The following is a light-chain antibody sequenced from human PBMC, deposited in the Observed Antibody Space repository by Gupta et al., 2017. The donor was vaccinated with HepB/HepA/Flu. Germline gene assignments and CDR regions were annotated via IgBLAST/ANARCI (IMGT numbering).Light chain of an antibody. Sequence: ELVLTQSPATLSLSPGERATLSCRASQRLSSYLAWYQQKPGQAPRLLIYDASTRATDIPARFSGSGSGTDFTLTISSLEPEDFAVYYCQQRSNWPPITFGQGTRLEIK. CDR1: QRLSSY. CDR3: QQRSNWPPIT. V-gene: IGKV3-11*01. CDR2: DAS. J-gene: IGKJ5*01.